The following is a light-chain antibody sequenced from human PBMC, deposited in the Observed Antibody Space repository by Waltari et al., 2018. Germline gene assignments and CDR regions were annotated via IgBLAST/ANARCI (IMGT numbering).Light chain of an antibody. CDR1: NIGSKN. CDR2: GDS. Sequence: SYELTQPLSVSVALGQTARITCGGNNIGSKNAHWYQQKPGQALGLVIYGDSNRPSGIPERFSGSNSGNTATLTISRAQAGDEADYYCQVWDSSTYVFGTGTKVTVL. CDR3: QVWDSSTYV. V-gene: IGLV3-9*01. J-gene: IGLJ1*01.